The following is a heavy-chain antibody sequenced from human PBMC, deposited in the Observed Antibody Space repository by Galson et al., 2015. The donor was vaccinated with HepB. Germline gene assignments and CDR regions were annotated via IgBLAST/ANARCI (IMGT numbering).Heavy chain of an antibody. CDR1: GYTFTSYA. V-gene: IGHV1-3*01. CDR3: ARDHNRAGGSSWYKLGKNWFDP. Sequence: SVKVSCKASGYTFTSYAMHWVRQAPGQRLEWMGWINAGNGNTKYSQKFQGRVTITRDTSASTAYMELSSLRSEDTAVYYCARDHNRAGGSSWYKLGKNWFDPWGQGTLVTVSS. D-gene: IGHD6-13*01. J-gene: IGHJ5*02. CDR2: INAGNGNT.